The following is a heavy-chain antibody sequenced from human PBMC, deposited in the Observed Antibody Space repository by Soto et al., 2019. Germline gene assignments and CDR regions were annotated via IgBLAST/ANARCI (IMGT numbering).Heavy chain of an antibody. Sequence: EVQLVESGGGLVQPGVSLRLSCAASGFTFSNFWMNWVRQAPGRGLEWLAIIRQDGSEDLYVDSLKDRFTISRDNAKNSLYLQINSLRAEDTAVYYCAGGSGWLIDHWGQGTLVTVSS. CDR1: GFTFSNFW. D-gene: IGHD3-10*01. J-gene: IGHJ4*02. V-gene: IGHV3-7*04. CDR2: IRQDGSED. CDR3: AGGSGWLIDH.